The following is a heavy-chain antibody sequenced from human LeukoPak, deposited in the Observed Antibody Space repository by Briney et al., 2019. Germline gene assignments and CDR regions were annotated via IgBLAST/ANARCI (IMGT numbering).Heavy chain of an antibody. D-gene: IGHD3-3*01. CDR1: GYTFTSYG. Sequence: GASVKVSCKASGYTFTSYGISWVRQAPGQGLEWMGWISAYNGNTNYARKLQGRVTMTTDTSTSTAYMELRSLRSDDTAVYYCARVGPLDFESGYYRFDYWGQGTLVTVSS. CDR3: ARVGPLDFESGYYRFDY. CDR2: ISAYNGNT. V-gene: IGHV1-18*01. J-gene: IGHJ4*02.